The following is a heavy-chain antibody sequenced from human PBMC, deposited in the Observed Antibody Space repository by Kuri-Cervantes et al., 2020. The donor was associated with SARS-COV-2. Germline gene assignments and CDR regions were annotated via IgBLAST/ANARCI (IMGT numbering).Heavy chain of an antibody. J-gene: IGHJ3*02. V-gene: IGHV3-7*01. CDR1: GFSSSMYW. D-gene: IGHD6-19*01. CDR3: AREQWLELDAFDI. CDR2: IKKDGSEK. Sequence: GESPKISCAASGFSSSMYWMSWVRQAPGKGLEWVANIKKDGSEKYYVDPVKGRFTISRDNAKNSLYLQMNSLRAEDTAVYYCAREQWLELDAFDIWGQGTMVTVSS.